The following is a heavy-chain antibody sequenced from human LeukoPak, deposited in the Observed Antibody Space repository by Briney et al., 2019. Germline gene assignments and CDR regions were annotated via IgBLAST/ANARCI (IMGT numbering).Heavy chain of an antibody. D-gene: IGHD2-15*01. CDR2: ISSSSSTI. J-gene: IGHJ4*02. Sequence: GGSLRLSCAASGFTFSSYEMNWVRQAPGKGLEWVSYISSSSSTIYYADSVKGRFTISRDNAKNSLYLQMNSLRAEDTAVYYCARDREVVVAARLFDYWGQGTLVTVSS. CDR3: ARDREVVVAARLFDY. CDR1: GFTFSSYE. V-gene: IGHV3-48*01.